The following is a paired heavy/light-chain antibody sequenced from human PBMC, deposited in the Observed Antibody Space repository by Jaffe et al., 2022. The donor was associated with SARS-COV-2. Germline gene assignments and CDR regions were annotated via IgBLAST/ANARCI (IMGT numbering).Heavy chain of an antibody. Sequence: QLQLQESGPGLVEPSETLSLTCTVSGDSISNSGFYWAWIRQTPGEGLECIGSIYYTGSLYYKPSLMGRVTISVDTSKNQFSLKLNSVTAADTAVYYCARHRYQQFVGLHYFDQWGQGTLVTVSS. CDR2: IYYTGSL. CDR1: GDSISNSGFY. D-gene: IGHD6-13*01. CDR3: ARHRYQQFVGLHYFDQ. J-gene: IGHJ4*02. V-gene: IGHV4-39*01.
Light chain of an antibody. Sequence: ETVMTQSPATLSVSPGERVTLSCRASQSVGSNLAWYQQKPGQAPRLLIYGASTRATGIPVRFSGSGSGTEFTLTISSLQTEDFAVYYCQQFYDWPPWTFGRGTKVEIK. J-gene: IGKJ1*01. CDR1: QSVGSN. V-gene: IGKV3-15*01. CDR2: GAS. CDR3: QQFYDWPPWT.